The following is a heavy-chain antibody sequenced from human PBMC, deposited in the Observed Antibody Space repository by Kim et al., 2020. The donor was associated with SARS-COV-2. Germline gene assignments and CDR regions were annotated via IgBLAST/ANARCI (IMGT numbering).Heavy chain of an antibody. CDR3: TAEGGSYNPRHS. Sequence: ASVKVSCKASQYTFNDYGIHWVRQAPGQRLEWMGWINAANGDKKFPHKYSQKFQDRVTIFRDTFTSTVYMELSSLRSEDTALYYCTAEGGSYNPRHSWG. CDR1: QYTFNDYG. J-gene: IGHJ5*01. D-gene: IGHD1-1*01. V-gene: IGHV1-3*01. CDR2: INAANGDK.